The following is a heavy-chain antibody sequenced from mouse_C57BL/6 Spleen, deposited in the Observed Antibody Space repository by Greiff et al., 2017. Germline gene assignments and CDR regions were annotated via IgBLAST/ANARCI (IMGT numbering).Heavy chain of an antibody. CDR1: GFTFSDYG. Sequence: EVKLVESGGGLVKPGGSLKLSCAASGFTFSDYGMHWVRQAPEKGLEWVAYISSGSSTIYYADTVKGRYTISRDNAKNTLFLQMTSLRSEDTAMYYCASRSDGYYDYWGQGTTLTVSS. D-gene: IGHD2-3*01. J-gene: IGHJ2*01. V-gene: IGHV5-17*01. CDR2: ISSGSSTI. CDR3: ASRSDGYYDY.